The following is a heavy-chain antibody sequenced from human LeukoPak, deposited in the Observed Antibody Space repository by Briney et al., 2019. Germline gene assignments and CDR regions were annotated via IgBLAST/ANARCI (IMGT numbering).Heavy chain of an antibody. J-gene: IGHJ4*02. CDR3: ARSSSPYYYGSGSSYYFDY. V-gene: IGHV1-46*01. CDR1: GYTFTSYD. D-gene: IGHD3-10*01. CDR2: INPSGGST. Sequence: GASVTVSRKASGYTFTSYDINWVRQAPGQGLEWMGIINPSGGSTSYAQKFQGRVTMTRDMSTSTVYMELSSLRSEDTAVYYCARSSSPYYYGSGSSYYFDYWGQGTLVTVSS.